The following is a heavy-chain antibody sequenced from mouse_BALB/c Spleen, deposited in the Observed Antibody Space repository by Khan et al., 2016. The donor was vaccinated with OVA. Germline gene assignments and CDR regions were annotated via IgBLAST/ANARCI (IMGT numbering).Heavy chain of an antibody. CDR3: AMGRTY. Sequence: EVQLQESGPGLVKPSQSLSLTCTVTGYSITSDYAWNWIRQFPGNKLEWMGYITYSGRTKYNPSLKGRISVTRDTSKNQFFLQLNSVTTEDTATYYCAMGRTYWGQGTLVTVSA. CDR1: GYSITSDYA. J-gene: IGHJ3*01. CDR2: ITYSGRT. D-gene: IGHD4-1*01. V-gene: IGHV3-2*02.